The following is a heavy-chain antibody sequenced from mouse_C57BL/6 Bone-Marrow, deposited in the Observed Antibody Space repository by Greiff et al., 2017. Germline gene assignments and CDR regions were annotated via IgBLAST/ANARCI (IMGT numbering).Heavy chain of an antibody. CDR3: AVGYFDY. CDR2: INPSSGYT. CDR1: GYTFTSYT. Sequence: VQLQQSGAELARPGASVKMSCKASGYTFTSYTMHWVNQRPGQGLEWIGYINPSSGYTKYNQKFKDKATLTADKSSSTAYMQLSSLTSEDSAVYYCAVGYFDYWGQGTTLTVSS. J-gene: IGHJ2*01. D-gene: IGHD3-1*01. V-gene: IGHV1-4*01.